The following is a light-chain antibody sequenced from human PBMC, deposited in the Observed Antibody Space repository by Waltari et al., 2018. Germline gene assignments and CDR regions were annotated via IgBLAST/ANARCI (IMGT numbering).Light chain of an antibody. CDR2: DAS. CDR1: QGITSY. J-gene: IGKJ4*01. V-gene: IGKV1-33*01. Sequence: DIKMIQQPSSLSAAAGERGTTTCQASQGITSYLTWYQQKPGKAPQLLLYDASNLETGVPSRFSGSGSGTDFTFTISSLQPEDFATYYCQQYDNLPGTFGGGTKVEIK. CDR3: QQYDNLPGT.